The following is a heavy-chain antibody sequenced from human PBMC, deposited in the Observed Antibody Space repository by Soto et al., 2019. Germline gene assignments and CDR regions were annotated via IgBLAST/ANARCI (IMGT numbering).Heavy chain of an antibody. D-gene: IGHD6-13*01. J-gene: IGHJ6*02. CDR3: ARTEASSWSFFYYGMDV. V-gene: IGHV4-59*01. Sequence: QVQLQESGPGLVKPSETLSLTCTVSGGPIGSYDWSWIRQSPGKGLEWIGCVYYSDSTNYNPSLKCRVTISLDRSKNQFSLRLSSVTAADTAVYYCARTEASSWSFFYYGMDVWGQGTAVAVSS. CDR1: GGPIGSYD. CDR2: VYYSDST.